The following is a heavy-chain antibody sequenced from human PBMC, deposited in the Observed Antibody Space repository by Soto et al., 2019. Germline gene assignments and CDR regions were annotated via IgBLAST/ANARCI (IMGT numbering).Heavy chain of an antibody. D-gene: IGHD1-26*01. J-gene: IGHJ6*02. Sequence: QVQLQESGPGLVKPSETLSLTCTVSGGCISSYYWSWIRQPPGKGLEWIGYIYYSGSTNYNPSLKSRVTISVDTSENQFSLKLSSVTSADTAVYYCARIMSYYQNYYYYGMDVWGQGTTVTFSS. CDR1: GGCISSYY. V-gene: IGHV4-59*01. CDR2: IYYSGST. CDR3: ARIMSYYQNYYYYGMDV.